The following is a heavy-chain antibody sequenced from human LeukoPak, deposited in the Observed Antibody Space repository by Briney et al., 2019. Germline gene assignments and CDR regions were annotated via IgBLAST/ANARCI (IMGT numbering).Heavy chain of an antibody. Sequence: SETLSLTCTVSGGSISGYYWSWFRQPPGKGLEWFGWIHNSGSTENNPSLKSRVTMSVDASKNQISLRLYSVTAADTAVYYCVREGYDSSGYYLDSWGQGTLVTVSS. J-gene: IGHJ4*02. V-gene: IGHV4-59*01. CDR2: IHNSGST. D-gene: IGHD3-22*01. CDR1: GGSISGYY. CDR3: VREGYDSSGYYLDS.